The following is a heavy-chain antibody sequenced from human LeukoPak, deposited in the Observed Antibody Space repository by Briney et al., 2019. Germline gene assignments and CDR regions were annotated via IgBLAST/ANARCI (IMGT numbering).Heavy chain of an antibody. V-gene: IGHV3-11*01. CDR3: SNSYGYWVDY. CDR1: GFTFDDYA. CDR2: ISSSGSTI. J-gene: IGHJ4*02. D-gene: IGHD5-18*01. Sequence: GGSLRLSCAASGFTFDDYAMHWVRQAPGKRLEWVSYISSSGSTIYYADSVKGRFTISRDNAKNSLYLQMNSLRAEDTAVYYCSNSYGYWVDYWGQGTLVTVSS.